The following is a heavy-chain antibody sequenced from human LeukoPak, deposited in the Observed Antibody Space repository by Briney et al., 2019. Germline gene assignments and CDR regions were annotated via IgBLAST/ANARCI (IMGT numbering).Heavy chain of an antibody. Sequence: ASVKVSCKASGYTFTSYYMHWVRQAPGQGLEWMGIINPSGGSTSYAQKFQGRVTMTRDTSTSTVYMELSSLRSEDTAVYYCARGTRITMIVYAFDIWGQGTMVTASS. CDR2: INPSGGST. CDR3: ARGTRITMIVYAFDI. CDR1: GYTFTSYY. J-gene: IGHJ3*02. V-gene: IGHV1-46*01. D-gene: IGHD3-22*01.